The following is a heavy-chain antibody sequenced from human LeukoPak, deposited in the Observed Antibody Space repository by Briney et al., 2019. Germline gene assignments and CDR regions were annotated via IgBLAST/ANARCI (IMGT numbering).Heavy chain of an antibody. CDR3: ARPRASRTYPNDAFDI. D-gene: IGHD2-2*01. CDR1: GGSISSSSYY. J-gene: IGHJ3*02. Sequence: PSETLSLTCTVSGGSISSSSYYWGWIRQPPGKGLEWIGSIYYSGSTYYNPSLKSRVTISVDTSKNHFSLKMNSVTAADTAIYYCARPRASRTYPNDAFDIWGQGTMVTVSS. V-gene: IGHV4-39*02. CDR2: IYYSGST.